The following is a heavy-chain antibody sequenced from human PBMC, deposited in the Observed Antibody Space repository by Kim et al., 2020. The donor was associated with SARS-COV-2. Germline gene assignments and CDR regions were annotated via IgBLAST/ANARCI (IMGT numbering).Heavy chain of an antibody. Sequence: GESLKISCQASGYPFKNYWIAWVRQTPGKGLEWMGMTFCDEPDVSYSPSFRGHVIISADKSLTTAYLQWNSLKASDTAMYYCARGFYDFSTGYYGGLDNWGQGKLVSVSS. D-gene: IGHD3-3*01. CDR2: TFCDEPDV. J-gene: IGHJ4*02. CDR3: ARGFYDFSTGYYGGLDN. CDR1: GYPFKNYW. V-gene: IGHV5-51*01.